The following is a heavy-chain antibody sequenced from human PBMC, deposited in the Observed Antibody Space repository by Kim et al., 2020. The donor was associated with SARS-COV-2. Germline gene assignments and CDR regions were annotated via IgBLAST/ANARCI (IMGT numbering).Heavy chain of an antibody. CDR3: ARDLSDDSSGYYYEGSFGY. V-gene: IGHV3-48*03. J-gene: IGHJ4*02. CDR2: ISSSGSTI. D-gene: IGHD3-22*01. Sequence: GALRLSCAASGFTFSSYEMNWVRQAPGKGLEWVSYISSSGSTIYYADSVKGRFTISRDNAKNSLYLQMNSLRAEDTAVYYCARDLSDDSSGYYYEGSFGYWGQGTLVTVSS. CDR1: GFTFSSYE.